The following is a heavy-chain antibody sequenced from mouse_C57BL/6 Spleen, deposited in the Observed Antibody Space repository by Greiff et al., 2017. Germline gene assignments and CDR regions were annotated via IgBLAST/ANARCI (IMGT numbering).Heavy chain of an antibody. CDR3: ARSADSSGYWFAY. Sequence: VQLQQPGAELVRPGSSVKLSCKASGYTFTSYWMDWVKQRPGQGLEWIGNIYPSDSETHYNQKFKDKATLTVDKSSSTAYMQLSSLTSEDSAVYYCARSADSSGYWFAYWGQGTLVTVAA. V-gene: IGHV1-61*01. CDR1: GYTFTSYW. J-gene: IGHJ3*01. CDR2: IYPSDSET. D-gene: IGHD3-2*02.